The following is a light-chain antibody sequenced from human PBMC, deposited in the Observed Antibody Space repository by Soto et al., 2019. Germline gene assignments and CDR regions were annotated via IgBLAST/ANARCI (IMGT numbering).Light chain of an antibody. CDR3: SSYTSSSTVV. V-gene: IGLV2-14*01. CDR2: EVS. Sequence: QSVLTQPASVSGSPGQSITISCTGTSSDVGGYNYVSWYQQHPGKAPRLMIFEVSNRPSGVSNRFSGSKSGNSASLTISGLQAEDEAEYYCSSYTSSSTVVFGTGTKVTV. J-gene: IGLJ1*01. CDR1: SSDVGGYNY.